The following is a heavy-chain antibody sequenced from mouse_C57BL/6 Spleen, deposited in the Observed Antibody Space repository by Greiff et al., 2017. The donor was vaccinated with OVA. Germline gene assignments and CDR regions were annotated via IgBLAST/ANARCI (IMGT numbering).Heavy chain of an antibody. Sequence: QVQLQQPGAELVKPGASVKLSCKASGYTFTSYWMHWVKQRPGRGLEWIGRIDPNGGGTKYNEKLKSKATLPVDKPSITSYMQLSSLTSEDSAVYYCAREPDYSAWFAYWGQGTLVTVSA. CDR2: IDPNGGGT. CDR3: AREPDYSAWFAY. D-gene: IGHD2-4*01. V-gene: IGHV1-72*01. J-gene: IGHJ3*01. CDR1: GYTFTSYW.